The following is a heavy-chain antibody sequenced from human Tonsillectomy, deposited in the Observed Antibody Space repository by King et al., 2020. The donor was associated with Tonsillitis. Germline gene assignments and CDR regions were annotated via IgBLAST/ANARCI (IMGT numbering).Heavy chain of an antibody. CDR1: GFIFSSFG. V-gene: IGHV3-30*02. J-gene: IGHJ1*01. CDR2: IRFDGANK. CDR3: ASWGIFGMVIESF. Sequence: VQLVESGGGVVKPGGSLRLSCAASGFIFSSFGMHWVRQAPGKGLEWVSFIRFDGANKYYGDSVKGRFTISRDNSKNTVYLQMNSLRAEDTAVYYCASWGIFGMVIESFWGQGTLVTVSS. D-gene: IGHD3-3*02.